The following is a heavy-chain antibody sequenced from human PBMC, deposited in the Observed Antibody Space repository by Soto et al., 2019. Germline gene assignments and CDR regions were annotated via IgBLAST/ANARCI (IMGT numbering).Heavy chain of an antibody. CDR1: GGPVRNYA. J-gene: IGHJ6*02. V-gene: IGHV1-69*01. CDR2: IIAIFGGA. CDR3: ASPSEQQPVGDLYYYPMDV. Sequence: QVQLVQSGAEVKRPGSSVKVSCKASGGPVRNYAISWVRQGPGQGLEWMGGIIAIFGGAKYAKRFEGRVSIIADESTNTANIELSSLRFEDTAVYYCASPSEQQPVGDLYYYPMDVWGQGTTVTVSS. D-gene: IGHD6-13*01.